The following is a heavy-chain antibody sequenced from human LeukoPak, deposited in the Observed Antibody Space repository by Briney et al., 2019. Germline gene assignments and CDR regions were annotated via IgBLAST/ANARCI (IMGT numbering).Heavy chain of an antibody. CDR3: ARTRGSRSSWYTPPDY. CDR1: GFTFDDYA. CDR2: ISWNSGSI. Sequence: GRSLRLSCAASGFTFDDYAMHWVRQAPGKGLEWVSGISWNSGSIGYADSVKGRFTISRDNAKNSLYLQMNSLRAEDTAVYYCARTRGSRSSWYTPPDYWGQGTLVTVSS. V-gene: IGHV3-9*01. J-gene: IGHJ4*02. D-gene: IGHD6-13*01.